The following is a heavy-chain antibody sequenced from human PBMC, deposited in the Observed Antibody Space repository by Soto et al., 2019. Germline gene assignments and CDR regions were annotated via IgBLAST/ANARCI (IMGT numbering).Heavy chain of an antibody. Sequence: QVQLEQSGAEGKKPGASVKVSCKASGYTFTNYDINWVRQATGQGLEWMGWMNPNSGNRGYAQKFQGRVSMTRHPSINTAYMELYSLRSEDTAVYYCAPVGLGTASVSWGQGPQVTVSS. CDR2: MNPNSGNR. V-gene: IGHV1-8*01. CDR1: GYTFTNYD. D-gene: IGHD3-10*01. CDR3: APVGLGTASVS. J-gene: IGHJ5*02.